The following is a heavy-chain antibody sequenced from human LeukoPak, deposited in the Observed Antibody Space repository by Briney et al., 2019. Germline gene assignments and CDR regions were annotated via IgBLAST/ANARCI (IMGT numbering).Heavy chain of an antibody. CDR3: AMGATSWSGYSFPKIFQH. Sequence: GGSLRLSCAASGFTFSNYAVNWIRQAPGKGLKWVSVISGSGSSIYYTDSVKGRFTISRDNSKNTLYLQMNSLRAEDTAVYYCAMGATSWSGYSFPKIFQHWGRGTLVTVSS. D-gene: IGHD3-3*01. J-gene: IGHJ1*01. V-gene: IGHV3-23*01. CDR2: ISGSGSSI. CDR1: GFTFSNYA.